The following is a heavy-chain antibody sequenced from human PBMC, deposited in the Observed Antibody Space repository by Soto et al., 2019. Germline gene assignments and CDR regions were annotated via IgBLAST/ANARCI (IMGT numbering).Heavy chain of an antibody. Sequence: PGESLKISCVGSGFTFSTYSINWVRQAPGKGLEWVSSISSRSDIYYADSVKGRFTISSDNAKNSVSLQMNSLRAEDTAVYYCAREYTAWPLAYGLDVWGQGTTVTVSS. V-gene: IGHV3-21*01. J-gene: IGHJ6*02. CDR3: AREYTAWPLAYGLDV. D-gene: IGHD2-2*02. CDR2: ISSRSDI. CDR1: GFTFSTYS.